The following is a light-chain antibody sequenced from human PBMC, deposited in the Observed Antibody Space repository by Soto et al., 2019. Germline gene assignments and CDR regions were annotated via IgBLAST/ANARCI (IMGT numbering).Light chain of an antibody. CDR1: QGISTA. J-gene: IGKJ4*01. Sequence: AIQLTRSPTSLSASVGDRVTITCRASQGISTALAWYQQKSGKPPQLVIYDASNLESGVPSRFSGSGSGTDFTLPISSLQPEDFATYFCQQFISDPLTFGGGTRVEIK. V-gene: IGKV1-13*02. CDR2: DAS. CDR3: QQFISDPLT.